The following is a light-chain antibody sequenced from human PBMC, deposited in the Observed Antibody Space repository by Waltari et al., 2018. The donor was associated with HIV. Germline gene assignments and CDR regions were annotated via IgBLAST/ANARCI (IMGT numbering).Light chain of an antibody. Sequence: QSVLTQPPSASGTPGQRVTISCSGSSSNIGSNTVNWYQQLPGTAPKLLIYSNNQRPSGVPDRVSGSKSGTSASLAISGLQSEDEADYYCAAWDDSLNGVVFGGGTKLTVL. V-gene: IGLV1-44*01. J-gene: IGLJ2*01. CDR3: AAWDDSLNGVV. CDR1: SSNIGSNT. CDR2: SNN.